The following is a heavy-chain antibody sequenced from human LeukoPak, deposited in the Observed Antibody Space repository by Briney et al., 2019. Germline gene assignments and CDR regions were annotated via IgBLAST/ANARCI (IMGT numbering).Heavy chain of an antibody. D-gene: IGHD3-10*01. CDR3: ARDLSRPDLYGSGGYYNAFDI. Sequence: SETLSLTCTVSGGSISSSSYYWGWIRQPPGKGLEWIGSIYYSGSTYYNPSLKSRVTMSVDTSKNQFSLKLTSVTAADTAVYYCARDLSRPDLYGSGGYYNAFDIWGQGTMVTVSS. CDR1: GGSISSSSYY. CDR2: IYYSGST. J-gene: IGHJ3*02. V-gene: IGHV4-39*07.